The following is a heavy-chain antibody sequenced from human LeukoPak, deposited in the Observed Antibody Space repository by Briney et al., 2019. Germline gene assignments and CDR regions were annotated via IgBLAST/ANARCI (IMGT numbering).Heavy chain of an antibody. Sequence: GASVKVSCKASGYTFTGYYMHWVRQAPGQGLEWMGWINPNSGGTNYAQKFQGRVTMTRDTSISTAYMELSRLRSEDTAVYYCATKIWFGELIDYWGQGTLVTVSS. CDR1: GYTFTGYY. V-gene: IGHV1-2*02. CDR2: INPNSGGT. CDR3: ATKIWFGELIDY. J-gene: IGHJ4*02. D-gene: IGHD3-10*01.